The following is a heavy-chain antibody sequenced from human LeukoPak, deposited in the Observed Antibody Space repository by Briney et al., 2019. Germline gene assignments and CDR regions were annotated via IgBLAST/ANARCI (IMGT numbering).Heavy chain of an antibody. D-gene: IGHD5-18*01. J-gene: IGHJ4*02. V-gene: IGHV3-69-1*01. CDR2: VSDSSDV. Sequence: PGGSLRLSCAASGXTFTSNWHWVRQAPGKGLEWVSTVSDSSDVHYSDSVKGRFTISRDNARNSLYLQMNSLRDEDTAVYYCARDGLHTAHFDYWGQGTLVTVSS. CDR3: ARDGLHTAHFDY. CDR1: GXTFTSNW.